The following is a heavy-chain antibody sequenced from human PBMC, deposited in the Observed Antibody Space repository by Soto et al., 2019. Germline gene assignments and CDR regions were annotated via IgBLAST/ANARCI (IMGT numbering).Heavy chain of an antibody. CDR1: GFTFSNYG. D-gene: IGHD6-19*01. CDR2: MSRDGGVT. V-gene: IGHV3-23*01. J-gene: IGHJ4*02. CDR3: AKIDKFNPQISGWANRFDY. Sequence: GGSLRLSCAASGFTFSNYGMTWVRQAPGKGLEWVSGMSRDGGVTDYTDSVKGRFTISRDISKNTLYLQMNSLRAEDTAVYYCAKIDKFNPQISGWANRFDYWGQGTLVTVSS.